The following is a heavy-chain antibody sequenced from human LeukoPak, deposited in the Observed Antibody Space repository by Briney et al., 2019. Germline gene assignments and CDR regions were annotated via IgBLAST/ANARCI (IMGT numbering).Heavy chain of an antibody. CDR2: ISGNGGST. V-gene: IGHV3-23*01. Sequence: GGSLRLSCAASGFTFSNYAMSWVRQAPGKGLEWVSAISGNGGSTFYAVSVKGQFTISRDNSKNTLYLQINGLRAEDTAVYYCARSMVATLGFDYWGQGTLVTVSS. J-gene: IGHJ4*02. D-gene: IGHD5-12*01. CDR1: GFTFSNYA. CDR3: ARSMVATLGFDY.